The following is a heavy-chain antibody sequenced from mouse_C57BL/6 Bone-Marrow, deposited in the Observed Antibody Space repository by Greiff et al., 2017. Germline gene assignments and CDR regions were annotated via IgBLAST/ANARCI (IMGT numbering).Heavy chain of an antibody. CDR2: ISSGGSYT. J-gene: IGHJ2*01. Sequence: EVKLMESGGDLVKPGGSLKPSCAASGFTFSSYGMSWVRQTPDKRLEWVATISSGGSYTYYPDSVKGRFTISRDNAKNTLYLQMSSLKSEDTAMYYCARQRGYWDFDYWGQGTTLTVSS. CDR1: GFTFSSYG. V-gene: IGHV5-6*01. CDR3: ARQRGYWDFDY. D-gene: IGHD2-3*01.